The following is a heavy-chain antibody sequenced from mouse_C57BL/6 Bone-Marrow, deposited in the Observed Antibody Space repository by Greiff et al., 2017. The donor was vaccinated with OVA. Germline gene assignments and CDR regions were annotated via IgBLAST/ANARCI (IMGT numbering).Heavy chain of an antibody. Sequence: DVQLVESGGGLVKPGGSLKLSCAASGFTFSSYAMSWVRQTPEKRLEWVATISDGGSYTYYPDNVKGRFTISRDNAKNNLYLQMSHLKSEDTAMYYCARAGLGMDYWGQGTSVTVSS. CDR1: GFTFSSYA. D-gene: IGHD4-1*01. V-gene: IGHV5-4*01. CDR2: ISDGGSYT. CDR3: ARAGLGMDY. J-gene: IGHJ4*01.